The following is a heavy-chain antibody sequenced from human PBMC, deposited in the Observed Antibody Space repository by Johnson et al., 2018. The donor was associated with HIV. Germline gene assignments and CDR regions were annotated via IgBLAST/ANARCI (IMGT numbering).Heavy chain of an antibody. CDR2: ISYDGSNK. V-gene: IGHV3-30*03. J-gene: IGHJ3*02. Sequence: QVQLVESGGGVVQPGRSLRLSCAASGFTFSSYDMHWVRQAPGKGLEWVAVISYDGSNKYYADSVKGRFTISRDNAKNSLYLQMNSLRAEDTAVYYCARDWGAFDIWGQGTMVTVSS. D-gene: IGHD3-16*01. CDR1: GFTFSSYD. CDR3: ARDWGAFDI.